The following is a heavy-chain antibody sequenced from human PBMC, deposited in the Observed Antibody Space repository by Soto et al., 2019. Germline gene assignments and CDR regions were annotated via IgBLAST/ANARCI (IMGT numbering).Heavy chain of an antibody. D-gene: IGHD2-15*01. CDR2: MNPNSGNT. Sequence: QVQLVQSGAEVKKPGASVKVSCKASGYTFTSYDINWVRQATGQGLEWMGWMNPNSGNTGYAQKFQGRVTMSRNTSISTAYMELSSLRSEDTAVYYCAREVAYCSGGSCYSGDAFDIWGQGTMVTVSS. J-gene: IGHJ3*02. CDR1: GYTFTSYD. CDR3: AREVAYCSGGSCYSGDAFDI. V-gene: IGHV1-8*01.